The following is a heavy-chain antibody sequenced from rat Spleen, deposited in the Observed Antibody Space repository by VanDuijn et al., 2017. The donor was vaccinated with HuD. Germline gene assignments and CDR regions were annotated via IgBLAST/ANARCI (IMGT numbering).Heavy chain of an antibody. V-gene: IGHV2-72*01. CDR3: TRPLPGYNYVYVMDA. D-gene: IGHD1-4*01. CDR2: IWAGGST. Sequence: QVHLKESGPGLMQPSETLSLTCTVSGFSLTVNGVGWVRQPLGKGLVWMGTIWAGGSTNSNSAVQSRLSIRRDTSKSQVFLNMSSLPPEETGTYYCTRPLPGYNYVYVMDAWGQGASVTVSS. CDR1: GFSLTVNG. J-gene: IGHJ4*01.